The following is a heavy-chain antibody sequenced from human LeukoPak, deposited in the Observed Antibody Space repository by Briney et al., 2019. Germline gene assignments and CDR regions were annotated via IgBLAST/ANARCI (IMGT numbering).Heavy chain of an antibody. CDR3: ARLYCSSTSCYTGVYMDV. D-gene: IGHD2-2*02. Sequence: ASVKASCKASGYTFTSYGISWVRQAPGQGLEWMGWISAYNGNTNYAQKLQGRVTMTTDTSTSTAYMELRSLRSDDTAVYYCARLYCSSTSCYTGVYMDVWGQGTSVTVSS. CDR1: GYTFTSYG. CDR2: ISAYNGNT. V-gene: IGHV1-18*01. J-gene: IGHJ6*02.